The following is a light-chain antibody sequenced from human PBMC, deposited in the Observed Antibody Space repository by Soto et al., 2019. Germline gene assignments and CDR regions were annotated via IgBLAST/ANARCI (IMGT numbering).Light chain of an antibody. V-gene: IGLV2-14*01. CDR2: DVS. CDR3: SSYTSSSTLGV. J-gene: IGLJ2*01. CDR1: SSDVGGYNY. Sequence: QSALTQPASVSGSPGQSITISCTGTSSDVGGYNYVSWYQQHPGKAPKLMIYDVSNRPSGVSNSFSGSKSGNTASLTISGLQAEDEADYYCSSYTSSSTLGVFGGGTKLTVL.